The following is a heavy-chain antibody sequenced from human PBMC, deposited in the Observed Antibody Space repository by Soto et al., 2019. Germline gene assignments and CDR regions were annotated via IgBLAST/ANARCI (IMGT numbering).Heavy chain of an antibody. J-gene: IGHJ3*02. V-gene: IGHV3-7*01. CDR2: IKQDGSEK. D-gene: IGHD2-15*01. CDR3: ARDWGGLVVVAQAFDI. Sequence: EVQLVESGGGLVQPGGSLRLSCAASGFTFSSYWMSWVRQAPGKGLEWVANIKQDGSEKYYVDSVKGRFTISRDNAKNSLYLQMNSLRAEDTAVYYCARDWGGLVVVAQAFDIWGQGTMVTVSS. CDR1: GFTFSSYW.